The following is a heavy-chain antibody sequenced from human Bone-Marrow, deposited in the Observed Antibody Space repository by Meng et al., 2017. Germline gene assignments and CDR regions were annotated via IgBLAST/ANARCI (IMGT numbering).Heavy chain of an antibody. Sequence: GESLKISCAASGFTFSSYWMSWVRQAPGKGLEWVANIKQDGSEKYYVDSVKGRFTISRDNAKNSLYLQMNSLRAEDTAVYYCARDRGIVGATGGGMDVWGHGTTVTVSS. V-gene: IGHV3-7*01. CDR2: IKQDGSEK. CDR1: GFTFSSYW. CDR3: ARDRGIVGATGGGMDV. D-gene: IGHD1-26*01. J-gene: IGHJ6*02.